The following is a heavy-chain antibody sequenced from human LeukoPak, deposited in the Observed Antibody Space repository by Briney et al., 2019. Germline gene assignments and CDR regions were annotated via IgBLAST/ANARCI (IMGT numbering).Heavy chain of an antibody. CDR1: GFTFSSYW. CDR2: IKQDGSEK. Sequence: GGSLRLSCAASGFTFSSYWMSWVRQAPGKWLEWVANIKQDGSEKYYVDSVKGRFTISRDNAEKSLFLQMNSLRAEDTAVYYCARDASLYCAGDTCYWAFDRWGQGTLVTVS. V-gene: IGHV3-7*01. D-gene: IGHD2-21*02. CDR3: ARDASLYCAGDTCYWAFDR. J-gene: IGHJ5*02.